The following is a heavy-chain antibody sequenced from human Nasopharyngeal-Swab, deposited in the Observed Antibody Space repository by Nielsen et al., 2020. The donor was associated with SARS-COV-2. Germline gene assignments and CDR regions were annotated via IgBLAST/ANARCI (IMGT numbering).Heavy chain of an antibody. CDR1: GGSFSGYY. J-gene: IGHJ3*02. CDR3: ARHGFRQLERFLMAFDI. CDR2: IYHSGST. D-gene: IGHD1-1*01. Sequence: GSLRLSCAVYGGSFSGYYWGWIRQPPGKGLEWIGSIYHSGSTYYNPSLKSRVTISVDTSKNQFSLKLSSVTAADTAVYYCARHGFRQLERFLMAFDIWGQGTVVTVSS. V-gene: IGHV4-38-2*01.